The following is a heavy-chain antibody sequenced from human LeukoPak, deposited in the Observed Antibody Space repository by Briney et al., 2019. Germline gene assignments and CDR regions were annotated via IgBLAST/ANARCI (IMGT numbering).Heavy chain of an antibody. CDR3: AKYLGKYSYGYSGLDY. V-gene: IGHV3-23*01. Sequence: GGSLRLSCAASGFTFSSCAMTLVRQAPGKGLEWVSSLSGSGASTFYADSVKGRFTISRDNSKNTLSLQMSSLRAEDTAVYFCAKYLGKYSYGYSGLDYWGQGTLVTVSS. CDR1: GFTFSSCA. J-gene: IGHJ4*02. D-gene: IGHD5-18*01. CDR2: LSGSGAST.